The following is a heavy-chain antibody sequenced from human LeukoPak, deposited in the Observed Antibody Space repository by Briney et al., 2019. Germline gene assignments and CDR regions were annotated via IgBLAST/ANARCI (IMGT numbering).Heavy chain of an antibody. CDR2: INHSGST. CDR3: ARGPLWFGELIYYYYYGMDV. J-gene: IGHJ6*02. D-gene: IGHD3-10*01. Sequence: SETLSLTCALYGGSFSGYYWSWIRQPPGKGLEWIGEINHSGSTNYNPSLKSRVTISVDTSKNQFSLKLSSVTAADTAVYYCARGPLWFGELIYYYYYGMDVWGQGTTVTVSS. V-gene: IGHV4-34*01. CDR1: GGSFSGYY.